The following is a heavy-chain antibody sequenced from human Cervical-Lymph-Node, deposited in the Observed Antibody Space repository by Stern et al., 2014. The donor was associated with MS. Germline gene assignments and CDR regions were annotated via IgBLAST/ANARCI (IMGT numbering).Heavy chain of an antibody. J-gene: IGHJ4*02. D-gene: IGHD4-11*01. CDR3: ARDDDYTRRAIDY. V-gene: IGHV1-18*01. Sequence: QVQLVQSGAEVKKPGASVNVSCKPSGYTFTYYAISWIRQAPGQGLEWVGWISPYNGNTNFVQKLQGRGAMTTDTSTSTADMELRSLRSDDTAVYYCARDDDYTRRAIDYWGQGTLVTVSS. CDR1: GYTFTYYA. CDR2: ISPYNGNT.